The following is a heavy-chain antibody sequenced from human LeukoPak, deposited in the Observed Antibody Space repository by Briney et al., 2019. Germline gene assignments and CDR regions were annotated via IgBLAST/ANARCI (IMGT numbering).Heavy chain of an antibody. CDR3: AKDFGSRHVLLWFGELLGI. Sequence: GGSLRLSCAASGFTFSSYAMSWVRQAPGKGLEWVSAISGSGGSTYYADSVKGRFTISRDNSKNTMYLQMNSLRAEDTAVYYCAKDFGSRHVLLWFGELLGIWGQGTMVTVSS. D-gene: IGHD3-10*01. CDR1: GFTFSSYA. CDR2: ISGSGGST. J-gene: IGHJ3*02. V-gene: IGHV3-23*01.